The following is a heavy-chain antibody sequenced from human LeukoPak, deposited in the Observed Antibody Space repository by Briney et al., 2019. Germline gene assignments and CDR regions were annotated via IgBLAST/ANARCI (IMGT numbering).Heavy chain of an antibody. J-gene: IGHJ4*02. Sequence: GGSLRLSCAASGFTFSSYWMHWVRQAPGKGLVWVSRISSDGSSTTYADSVRGRFTISRDNAKNTLYLQMNSLRAEDTAVYYCARGYSGSYRVDYWGQGTLVTVSS. CDR2: ISSDGSST. CDR1: GFTFSSYW. CDR3: ARGYSGSYRVDY. D-gene: IGHD1-26*01. V-gene: IGHV3-74*01.